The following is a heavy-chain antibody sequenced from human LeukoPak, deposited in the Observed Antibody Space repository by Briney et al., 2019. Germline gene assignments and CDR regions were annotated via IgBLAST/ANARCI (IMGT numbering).Heavy chain of an antibody. Sequence: SQTLSLTCTVSGGSISSGSYYWSWIRQPPGKGLEWIGYIYYSGSTNYNPSLKSRVTISVDTSKNQFSLKLSSVTAADTAVYYCARARRSGAAYYYYYMDVWGKGTTVTISS. CDR2: IYYSGST. CDR1: GGSISSGSYY. CDR3: ARARRSGAAYYYYYMDV. J-gene: IGHJ6*03. D-gene: IGHD1-26*01. V-gene: IGHV4-61*01.